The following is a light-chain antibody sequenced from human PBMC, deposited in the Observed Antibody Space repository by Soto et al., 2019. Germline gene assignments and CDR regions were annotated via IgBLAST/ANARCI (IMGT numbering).Light chain of an antibody. CDR1: QSLLHSNGYNY. J-gene: IGKJ1*01. Sequence: DIVMTQSPLSLPVTPGEPASISCRSSQSLLHSNGYNYLDWYLQKPGQSPQLLIYLGSNRASGVPDRFSGSGSGTDFTLKISRVEAEDVGVYYCMQALQTSRFGQGTKVEIK. CDR2: LGS. CDR3: MQALQTSR. V-gene: IGKV2-28*01.